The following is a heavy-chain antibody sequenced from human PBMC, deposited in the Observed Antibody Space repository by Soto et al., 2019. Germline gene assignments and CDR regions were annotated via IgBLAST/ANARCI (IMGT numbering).Heavy chain of an antibody. CDR3: ARTYDNSGPNSGGYAFDI. CDR1: GDSINSYY. D-gene: IGHD3-22*01. Sequence: QVQLQESGPGLVKPSETLSFTCTVSGDSINSYYWSWIRQPPGKGLEWIAYFYKSGTTNYNPSLTSRATISVDTSKNQFSLKLSSVTAADTAVYYCARTYDNSGPNSGGYAFDIWGQGTMLTVSS. CDR2: FYKSGTT. V-gene: IGHV4-59*01. J-gene: IGHJ3*02.